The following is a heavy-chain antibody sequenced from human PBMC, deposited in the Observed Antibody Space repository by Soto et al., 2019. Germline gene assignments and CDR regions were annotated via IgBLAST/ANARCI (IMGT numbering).Heavy chain of an antibody. D-gene: IGHD3-16*02. J-gene: IGHJ6*02. CDR3: ARGDTFGGVIVARGAYYYYGMDV. Sequence: SVKVSCKASGRTFSSYAISWVRQAPGQGLEWMGGIIPIFGTANYAQKFQVRVTITADKSTSTAYMELGSLRSEDTAVYYCARGDTFGGVIVARGAYYYYGMDVWGQGTTVTVSS. CDR2: IIPIFGTA. CDR1: GRTFSSYA. V-gene: IGHV1-69*06.